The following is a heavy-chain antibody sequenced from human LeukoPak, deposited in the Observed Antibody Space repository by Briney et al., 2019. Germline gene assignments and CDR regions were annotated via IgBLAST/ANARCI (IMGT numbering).Heavy chain of an antibody. D-gene: IGHD5-12*01. V-gene: IGHV4-34*01. J-gene: IGHJ4*02. CDR1: GGSFSGYY. CDR2: INHSGST. Sequence: SETLSLTCAVYGGSFSGYYWSWIRQPPGKGLEWIGEINHSGSTNYNPSLKSRVTISVDTSKNQFSLKLSSVTAADTAVCYCAHKSVHSGYDYLFDYWGQGTLVTVSS. CDR3: AHKSVHSGYDYLFDY.